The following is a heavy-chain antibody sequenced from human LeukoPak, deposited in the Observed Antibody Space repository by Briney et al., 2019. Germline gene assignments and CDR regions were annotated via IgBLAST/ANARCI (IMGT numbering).Heavy chain of an antibody. Sequence: PSETPSLTCTVSGGSISSSYWSWIRQPPGKGLEWIGYIYYSGSTNYNPSLKSRVTISVDTSKNQVSLKLSSVTAADTAVYYCARGNDYWGQGTLVTVSS. CDR3: ARGNDY. CDR2: IYYSGST. J-gene: IGHJ4*02. V-gene: IGHV4-59*08. CDR1: GGSISSSY.